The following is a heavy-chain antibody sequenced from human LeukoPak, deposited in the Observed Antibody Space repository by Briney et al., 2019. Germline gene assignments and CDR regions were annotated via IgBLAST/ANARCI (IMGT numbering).Heavy chain of an antibody. CDR3: ARDRERLLWFGESYYFDY. Sequence: PGRSLRLSCAASGFTFSSYVIHWVRQAPGKGLEWVAFISYDGSTKYYADSVKGRFTISTDNSKNSLYLQMNSLRGEDTAVYYCARDRERLLWFGESYYFDYWGQGTLVTVSS. V-gene: IGHV3-30*03. CDR2: ISYDGSTK. D-gene: IGHD3-10*01. CDR1: GFTFSSYV. J-gene: IGHJ4*02.